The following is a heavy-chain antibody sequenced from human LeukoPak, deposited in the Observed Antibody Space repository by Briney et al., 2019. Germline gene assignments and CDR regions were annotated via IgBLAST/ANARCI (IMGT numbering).Heavy chain of an antibody. J-gene: IGHJ4*02. V-gene: IGHV3-23*01. Sequence: GGSLRLSCAASGFTFSSYAMMWVRQAPGKGLDWVSTISVSGGSPNYADSVKGRFTISRDNSKNTLFLQMNSLRAEDTAMYYCARGDGYKLVDYWGQGTLVTVSS. D-gene: IGHD5-24*01. CDR1: GFTFSSYA. CDR3: ARGDGYKLVDY. CDR2: ISVSGGSP.